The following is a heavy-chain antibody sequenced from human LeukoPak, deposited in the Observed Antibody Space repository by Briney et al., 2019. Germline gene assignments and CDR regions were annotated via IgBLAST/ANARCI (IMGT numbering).Heavy chain of an antibody. V-gene: IGHV3-7*01. D-gene: IGHD5-24*01. CDR3: ARVDRERWLQLGFDY. Sequence: GGSLRLSCAASGFTFSSYWMSWVRQAPGKGLEWVANIKQDGSDKYYVDSVKGRFTISRDNAKNSLYLQMNSLRAEDTAVYYCARVDRERWLQLGFDYWGQGTLVTVSS. CDR1: GFTFSSYW. CDR2: IKQDGSDK. J-gene: IGHJ4*02.